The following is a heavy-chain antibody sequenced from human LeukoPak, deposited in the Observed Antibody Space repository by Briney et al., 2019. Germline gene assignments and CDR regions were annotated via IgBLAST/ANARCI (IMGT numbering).Heavy chain of an antibody. CDR3: ARGSPTHFYGSGTFYKSRGQLNT. D-gene: IGHD3-10*01. J-gene: IGHJ3*02. CDR2: IIPIFGTA. V-gene: IGHV1-69*06. Sequence: GASVKVSCKASGGTFSSYTISWVRQAPGQGLEWMGGIIPIFGTANYAQTFQGRVTITADKSTSTAYMELSSLRSEDMAVYYCARGSPTHFYGSGTFYKSRGQLNTWGQGTMVTVSS. CDR1: GGTFSSYT.